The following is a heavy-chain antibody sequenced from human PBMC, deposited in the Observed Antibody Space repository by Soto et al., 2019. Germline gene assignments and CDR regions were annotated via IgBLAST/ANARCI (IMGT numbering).Heavy chain of an antibody. J-gene: IGHJ5*02. D-gene: IGHD3-10*01. CDR2: ISPRSGGT. Sequence: ASVKVSCKASGYSFIDYYIHWVRQAPGQGLEWMGWISPRSGGTNYAQKFRGRVTITSDTSINTAYMELTSLSSDDTAVYYCTKKGGGPFTFDPWGQGTRVTV. CDR1: GYSFIDYY. V-gene: IGHV1-2*02. CDR3: TKKGGGPFTFDP.